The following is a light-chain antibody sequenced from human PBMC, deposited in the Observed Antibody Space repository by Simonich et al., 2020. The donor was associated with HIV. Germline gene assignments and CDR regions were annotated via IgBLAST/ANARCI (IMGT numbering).Light chain of an antibody. CDR2: WAS. J-gene: IGKJ1*01. CDR1: QSVLYSSNNKDY. CDR3: QQYYNTPQT. V-gene: IGKV4-1*01. Sequence: DIVMTQSPDSLAVSLDERATINCKSSQSVLYSSNNKDYLAWYQQKPGQPPNLLIYWASARESGVPDRFNGSGSETDFTLTIRGLQAEDVAVYYCQQYYNTPQTFGQGTKVEIK.